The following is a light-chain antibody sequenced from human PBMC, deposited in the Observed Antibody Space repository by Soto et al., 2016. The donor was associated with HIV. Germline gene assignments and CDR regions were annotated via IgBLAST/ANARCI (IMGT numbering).Light chain of an antibody. CDR1: QDIRYA. Sequence: DIQMTQSPSSLSASVGDRVTITCQASQDIRYALNWYQQKPGKAPKLLISDASNLEAGVSSRFSGSGGGTDYAFTISSLLPEDVATYYCQQHNNPSPHFGQGTRLEIK. CDR2: DAS. V-gene: IGKV1-33*01. CDR3: QQHNNPSPH. J-gene: IGKJ5*01.